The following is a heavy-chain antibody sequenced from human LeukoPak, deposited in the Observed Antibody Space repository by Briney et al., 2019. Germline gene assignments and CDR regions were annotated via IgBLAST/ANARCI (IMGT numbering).Heavy chain of an antibody. CDR3: AKSRSNIAVAAFDY. Sequence: GGSLRLSCAASGFTFSGYAMSCVRQAPGKGLEWVSAISGSGGSTYYADSVKGRFTFSRDNSKNTLYLQMNSLRAEDTAVYYCAKSRSNIAVAAFDYWGQGTLVTVSS. J-gene: IGHJ4*02. V-gene: IGHV3-23*01. CDR1: GFTFSGYA. D-gene: IGHD6-19*01. CDR2: ISGSGGST.